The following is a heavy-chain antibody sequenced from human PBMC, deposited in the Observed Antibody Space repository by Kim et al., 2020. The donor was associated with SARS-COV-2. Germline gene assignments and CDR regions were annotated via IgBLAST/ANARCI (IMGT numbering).Heavy chain of an antibody. V-gene: IGHV4-39*07. CDR3: ARNLATKWGWYFEL. D-gene: IGHD1-26*01. Sequence: SPSLRSRVTISVEPSKNQFSRKLSSVTAADTAVYYCARNLATKWGWYFELWGRGTLVTVSS. J-gene: IGHJ2*01.